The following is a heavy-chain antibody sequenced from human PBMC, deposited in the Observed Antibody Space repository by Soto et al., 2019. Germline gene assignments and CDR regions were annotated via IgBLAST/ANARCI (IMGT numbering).Heavy chain of an antibody. J-gene: IGHJ4*02. CDR2: INPNSGGT. CDR3: ARGYYDYVWGRGVGVY. D-gene: IGHD3-16*01. V-gene: IGHV1-2*02. CDR1: GYTFTGYY. Sequence: QVQLGQSGAEVKKPGASVKVSCKASGYTFTGYYMHWVRQAPGQGLEWMGWINPNSGGTNYAQKFQGRVTMTRDTSISTAYMELSRLRSDDTAVYYCARGYYDYVWGRGVGVYGGKGTLVTVSS.